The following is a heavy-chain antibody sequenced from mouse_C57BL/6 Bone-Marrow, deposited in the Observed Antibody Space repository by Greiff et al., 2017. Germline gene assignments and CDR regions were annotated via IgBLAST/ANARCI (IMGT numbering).Heavy chain of an antibody. CDR2: ISNLAYSI. Sequence: EVQGVESGGGLVQPGGSLKLSCAASGFTFSDYGMAWVRQAPRKGPEWVAFISNLAYSIYYADTVTGRFTISRENAKNTLYLEMSSLRSEDTAMYYCARYGPWFAYWGQGTLVTVSA. CDR3: ARYGPWFAY. V-gene: IGHV5-15*01. D-gene: IGHD1-1*01. J-gene: IGHJ3*01. CDR1: GFTFSDYG.